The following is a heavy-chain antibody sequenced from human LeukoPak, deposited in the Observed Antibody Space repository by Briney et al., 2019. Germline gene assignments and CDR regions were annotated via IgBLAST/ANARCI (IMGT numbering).Heavy chain of an antibody. Sequence: PSETLSLTCTVSGGSVSSGSYYWSWIRQPPGKGLEWIGYIYYSGSTNYNPSLKSRVTISVDTSKNQFSLKLSSVTAADTAVYYCARLRDGYHYFDYWGQGTLVTVSS. CDR2: IYYSGST. D-gene: IGHD5-24*01. V-gene: IGHV4-61*01. CDR1: GGSVSSGSYY. J-gene: IGHJ4*02. CDR3: ARLRDGYHYFDY.